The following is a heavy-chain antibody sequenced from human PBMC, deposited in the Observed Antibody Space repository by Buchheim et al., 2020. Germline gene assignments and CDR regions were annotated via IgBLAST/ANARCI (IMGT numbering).Heavy chain of an antibody. V-gene: IGHV3-15*01. CDR2: IKSKTGGGTT. Sequence: EVQLVESGGGLVKPGGSLRLSCAASGFTFSNAWMSWVRQAPGKGLEWVGRIKSKTGGGTTDYAAPVKGRFTISRDDSKNTLYLQMNSLKTEDTAVYYCTTDWREAVDYWGQGTL. D-gene: IGHD1-26*01. CDR1: GFTFSNAW. J-gene: IGHJ4*02. CDR3: TTDWREAVDY.